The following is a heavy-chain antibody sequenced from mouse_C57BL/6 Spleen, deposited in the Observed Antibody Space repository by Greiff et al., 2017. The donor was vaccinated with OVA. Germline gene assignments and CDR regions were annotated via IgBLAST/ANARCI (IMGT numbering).Heavy chain of an antibody. D-gene: IGHD1-1*01. CDR2: INPNNGGT. J-gene: IGHJ1*03. Sequence: EVQLQQSGPELVKPGASVKISCKASGYTFTDYYMNWVKQSHGKSLEWIGDINPNNGGTSYNQKFKGKATLTVDKSSSTAYMELRSLTSEDSAVYYCAKITTVVGGYWYFDVWGTGTTVTVSS. V-gene: IGHV1-26*01. CDR3: AKITTVVGGYWYFDV. CDR1: GYTFTDYY.